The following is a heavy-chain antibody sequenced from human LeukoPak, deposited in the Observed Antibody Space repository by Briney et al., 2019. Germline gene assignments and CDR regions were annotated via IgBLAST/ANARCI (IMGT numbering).Heavy chain of an antibody. V-gene: IGHV4-59*08. D-gene: IGHD3-16*01. J-gene: IGHJ4*02. Sequence: SETLSLTCTVSGGSISIYYWSWIRQPPGKGLEWIGYIYYSGSTNYNPSLKSRVTISVDTSKNQFSLKLSSVTAADTAVYYCARRSIYDYGIDYWGQGTLVTVSS. CDR3: ARRSIYDYGIDY. CDR2: IYYSGST. CDR1: GGSISIYY.